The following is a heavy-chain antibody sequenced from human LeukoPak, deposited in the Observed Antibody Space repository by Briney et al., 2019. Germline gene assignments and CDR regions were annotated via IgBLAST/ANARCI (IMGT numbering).Heavy chain of an antibody. Sequence: ASVKVSCKASGYTFTSYAMHWVRQAPGQGLEWMGWINTGNGDTKYSQKFQGRVTITRDTSATTAYMELSSLRSEDTAVYYCARVKYGGNGVCYTRFDYCGQGTLVTVSS. CDR3: ARVKYGGNGVCYTRFDY. CDR2: INTGNGDT. D-gene: IGHD2-8*01. V-gene: IGHV1-3*04. CDR1: GYTFTSYA. J-gene: IGHJ4*02.